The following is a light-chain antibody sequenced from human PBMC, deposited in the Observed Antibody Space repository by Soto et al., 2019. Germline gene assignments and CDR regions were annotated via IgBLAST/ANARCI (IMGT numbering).Light chain of an antibody. CDR3: QQSYNSPKT. J-gene: IGKJ1*01. CDR2: AAS. CDR1: QDIMTY. V-gene: IGKV1-39*01. Sequence: DILMTQSPSSLSASVGDRVTITCQATQDIMTYLNWYQLKPGKPPRLLIYAASSLQSGVPSRFSGSGSGTDFTLTISSLQPEDFATYSCQQSYNSPKTFGQGTKVDIK.